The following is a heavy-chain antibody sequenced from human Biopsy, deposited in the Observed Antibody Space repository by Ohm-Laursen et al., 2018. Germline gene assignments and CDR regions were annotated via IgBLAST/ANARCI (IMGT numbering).Heavy chain of an antibody. CDR1: GFTFSSYA. J-gene: IGHJ4*02. CDR2: IGSSGSDV. CDR3: VRLLRPKGELDY. D-gene: IGHD6-25*01. V-gene: IGHV3-21*06. Sequence: SLRLSCTASGFTFSSYAMNWVRQAPGEGLEWVSSIGSSGSDVYYAASVKGRSTSSRDNARNSLYLQMDSLRVEDTAVYYCVRLLRPKGELDYWGQGTLVTVSS.